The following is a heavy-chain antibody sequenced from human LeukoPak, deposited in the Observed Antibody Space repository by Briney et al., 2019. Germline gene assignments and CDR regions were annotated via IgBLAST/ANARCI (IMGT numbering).Heavy chain of an antibody. CDR2: LYSDGDT. CDR1: GLTVTNNY. V-gene: IGHV3-66*01. CDR3: TYDDYPLTY. Sequence: GGSLKLSCAASGLTVTNNYWHWVRQPPGKGPEWISILYSDGDTKYADSVKGRFTFSRDSSRNTLYLQMNGLRAEDTAVYYCTYDDYPLTYWGQGTLVSVS. J-gene: IGHJ4*02. D-gene: IGHD3-22*01.